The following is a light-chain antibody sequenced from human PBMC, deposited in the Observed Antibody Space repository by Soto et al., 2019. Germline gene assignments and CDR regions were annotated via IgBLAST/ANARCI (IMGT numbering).Light chain of an antibody. CDR2: GAS. Sequence: EIVLTQSPGTLSLSPGESATLSCRASQSVSSAYLAWYQQKPGQAPRLLIYGASTRATGIPDRFSGSGSGTDFTLSITRLEPEAFAVYYCQQYGSSPLTFGGGTKVEIK. J-gene: IGKJ4*01. CDR1: QSVSSAY. V-gene: IGKV3-20*01. CDR3: QQYGSSPLT.